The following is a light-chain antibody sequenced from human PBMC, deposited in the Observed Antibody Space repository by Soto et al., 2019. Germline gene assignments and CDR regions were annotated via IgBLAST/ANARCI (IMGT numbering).Light chain of an antibody. CDR1: QSVNSN. CDR2: GIS. V-gene: IGKV3D-15*01. J-gene: IGKJ5*01. CDR3: QQHGQWPIT. Sequence: ILMTQSPATLSVSPGERATLSCRASQSVNSNYLAWYQPTPGQPPRLLLYGISKRATDIPDRFSGRGSGTECTLPISRLQPEDFETYYCQQHGQWPITFGQGTRLEIK.